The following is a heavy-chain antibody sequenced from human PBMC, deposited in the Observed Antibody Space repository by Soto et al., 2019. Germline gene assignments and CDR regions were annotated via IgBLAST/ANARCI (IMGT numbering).Heavy chain of an antibody. CDR2: INQDGSQK. CDR3: ARDLASAPGTFDY. Sequence: GGSLRLSCAASEFTFSKYWMSWVRLAPGKGLEWVANINQDGSQKYYVESVTGRFTTSRDNAKNSLYLQMNSLRAEDTAVYYCARDLASAPGTFDYWGQGTLVTVSS. D-gene: IGHD1-1*01. CDR1: EFTFSKYW. V-gene: IGHV3-7*01. J-gene: IGHJ4*02.